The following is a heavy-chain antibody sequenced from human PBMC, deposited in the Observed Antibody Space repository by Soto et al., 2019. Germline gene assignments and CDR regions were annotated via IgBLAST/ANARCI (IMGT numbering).Heavy chain of an antibody. CDR2: IIYDGSNK. D-gene: IGHD5-12*01. V-gene: IGHV3-30*04. J-gene: IGHJ4*02. CDR3: AAELGNTGYDGHDY. Sequence: QVQLVESGGGVDQPGRSLRLSCAASGLTFSRYAMHWVRQAPGKGLEWVAVIIYDGSNKHYADSVQGRFTISRDNSKNTLYLQMNSLRAEDTAVYYCAAELGNTGYDGHDYWGQGTLVTVSS. CDR1: GLTFSRYA.